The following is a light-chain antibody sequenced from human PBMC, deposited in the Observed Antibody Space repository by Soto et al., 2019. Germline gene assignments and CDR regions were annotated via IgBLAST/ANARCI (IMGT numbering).Light chain of an antibody. Sequence: EIVLTQSPATLSLSPGERATLSCRASQSVGTYFAWYQQKPGQAPRLLIYDSSNRATGIPARVSGSGSATDFTHTISSLEPEDFAVYYCQQRSDCPRTFGGGTKVEIK. J-gene: IGKJ4*01. CDR1: QSVGTY. CDR2: DSS. V-gene: IGKV3-11*01. CDR3: QQRSDCPRT.